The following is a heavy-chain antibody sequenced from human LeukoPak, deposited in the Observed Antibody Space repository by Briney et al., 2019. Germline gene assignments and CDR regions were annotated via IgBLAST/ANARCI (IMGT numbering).Heavy chain of an antibody. CDR1: GFTFDDYG. V-gene: IGHV3-20*04. CDR2: INWNGGST. Sequence: PGGSLRLSCAASGFTFDDYGMSWVRQAPGKGLEWVSGINWNGGSTGYADSVKGRFTISRDNAKNSLYLQMNSLRAEDTALYYCAGYCSGGSCSTSDAFDIWGQGTMVTVSS. CDR3: AGYCSGGSCSTSDAFDI. D-gene: IGHD2-15*01. J-gene: IGHJ3*02.